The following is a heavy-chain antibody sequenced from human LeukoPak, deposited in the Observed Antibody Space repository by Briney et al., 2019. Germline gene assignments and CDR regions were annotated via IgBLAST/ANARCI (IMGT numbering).Heavy chain of an antibody. V-gene: IGHV3-72*01. CDR3: AREAASSGSYFIDHYEY. D-gene: IGHD1-26*01. Sequence: VGSLTQTRAASGFTFSDHFMDWVRQAPGKGLEWVGRARDKANSYSIEYAASVQGRFTISRDDSKTSVYLQMNSLKSEDMAVYYCAREAASSGSYFIDHYEYGGQGTLVTVSS. CDR1: GFTFSDHF. CDR2: ARDKANSYSI. J-gene: IGHJ4*02.